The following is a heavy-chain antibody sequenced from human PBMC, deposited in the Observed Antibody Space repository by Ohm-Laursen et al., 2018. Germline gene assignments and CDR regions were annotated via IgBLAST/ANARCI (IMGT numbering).Heavy chain of an antibody. V-gene: IGHV4-59*08. Sequence: GTLSLTCTVSGGSISTYYWSWIRQPPGKGLEWIGNIHYSGSTNYNPSLESRVIISKDTSKNQFSLKLSSVTAADTAVYYCVSHSTGYGSFDGYWGQGTLVTVSS. CDR2: IHYSGST. CDR1: GGSISTYY. D-gene: IGHD3-9*01. J-gene: IGHJ4*02. CDR3: VSHSTGYGSFDGY.